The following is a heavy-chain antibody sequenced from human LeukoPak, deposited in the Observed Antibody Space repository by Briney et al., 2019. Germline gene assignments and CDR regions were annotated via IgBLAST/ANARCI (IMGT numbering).Heavy chain of an antibody. Sequence: PGGSLRLSCAASGFTLSSYSMSWVRQAPGKGLGWVANIKQDGSEKHYVDSVKGRFTISRDNAKNSLYLQMNSLRAEDTAVYYCARGGSHAYWGQGTLVTVSS. CDR3: ARGGSHAY. CDR1: GFTLSSYS. D-gene: IGHD1-26*01. V-gene: IGHV3-7*01. J-gene: IGHJ4*02. CDR2: IKQDGSEK.